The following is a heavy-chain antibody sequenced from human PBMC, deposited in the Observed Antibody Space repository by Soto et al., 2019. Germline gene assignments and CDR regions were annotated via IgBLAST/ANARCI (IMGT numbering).Heavy chain of an antibody. V-gene: IGHV6-1*01. Sequence: SQPLSLTCAISGDSVSSNSGAWSWIRQSPSRGLEWLGRTYYRSKWYNDYAVSVRGRITINPDTSKNQFSLQLDSVTSEDTAVYYCARGYTYAFTFWGQGTLVTVSS. J-gene: IGHJ1*01. CDR1: GDSVSSNSGA. D-gene: IGHD3-16*01. CDR3: ARGYTYAFTF. CDR2: TYYRSKWYN.